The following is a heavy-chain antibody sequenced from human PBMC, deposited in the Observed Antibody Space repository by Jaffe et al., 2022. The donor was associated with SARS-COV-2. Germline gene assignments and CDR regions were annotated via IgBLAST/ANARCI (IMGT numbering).Heavy chain of an antibody. CDR1: GFTFSSYA. CDR3: AKQPPAAGTYDY. D-gene: IGHD6-13*01. Sequence: EVQLLESGGGLVQPGGSLRLSCAASGFTFSSYAMSWVRQAPGKGLEWVSAVTGSGGDTYYADSVKGRFTLSRDNSKNTVYLQMSNLRADDTAVYYCAKQPPAAGTYDYWGQGTLVTVSS. CDR2: VTGSGGDT. V-gene: IGHV3-23*01. J-gene: IGHJ4*02.